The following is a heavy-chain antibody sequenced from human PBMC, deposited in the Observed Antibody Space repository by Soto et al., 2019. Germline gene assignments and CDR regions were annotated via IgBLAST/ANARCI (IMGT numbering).Heavy chain of an antibody. CDR3: AKKGGGDYILGY. V-gene: IGHV2-5*02. Sequence: QITLKESGPTLVKPTQTLTLTCTFSGFSLSTNGVGVGWIRQPPGKALEWLALIYWDDSKEYSPSLKNRLTIPNDTSKNQVVLTMTNMDPVDTATYYRAKKGGGDYILGYWGQGTLVTVSS. J-gene: IGHJ4*02. CDR2: IYWDDSK. D-gene: IGHD4-17*01. CDR1: GFSLSTNGVG.